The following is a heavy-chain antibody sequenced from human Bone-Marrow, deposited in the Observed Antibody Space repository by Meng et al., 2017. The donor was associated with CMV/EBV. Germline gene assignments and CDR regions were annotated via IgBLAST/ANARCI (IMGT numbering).Heavy chain of an antibody. J-gene: IGHJ4*02. V-gene: IGHV4-39*07. D-gene: IGHD4-17*01. CDR3: ARGVTTYYFDY. CDR2: GDYSGST. CDR1: GVSISSSSYY. Sequence: SETLSLTCTVSGVSISSSSYYWGWIRQPPGKGLEWIGSGDYSGSTYYNPSLKSRVTISVDTSKNQFSLKLSSVTAADTAVYYCARGVTTYYFDYWGQGTLVTVSS.